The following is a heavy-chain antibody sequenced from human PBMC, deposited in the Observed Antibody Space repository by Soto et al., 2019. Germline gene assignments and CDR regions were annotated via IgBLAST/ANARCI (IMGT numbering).Heavy chain of an antibody. CDR1: GFSLSTSRMC. CDR3: VRTTVTTRTQQTWIFDY. Sequence: GPTLVNPTQPLTLTCTFSGFSLSTSRMCVSWIRQPPGKALEWLARIDWDDDKYFSTSLKTRLTISKDTSKNQVVLTMTNMDPVDTATYYCVRTTVTTRTQQTWIFDYWGQGTLVTVSS. J-gene: IGHJ4*02. V-gene: IGHV2-70*11. CDR2: IDWDDDK. D-gene: IGHD4-17*01.